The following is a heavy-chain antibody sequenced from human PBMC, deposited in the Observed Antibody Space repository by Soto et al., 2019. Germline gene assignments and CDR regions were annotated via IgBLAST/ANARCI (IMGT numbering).Heavy chain of an antibody. CDR2: IIPIFGTA. CDR3: ATTYYYDSSGYYRSASPFDY. V-gene: IGHV1-69*13. Sequence: GASVKVSCKASGGTFSSYAISWVRQAPGQGLEWMGGIIPIFGTANYAQKFQGRVTITADESTSAAYMELSSLRSEDTAVYYCATTYYYDSSGYYRSASPFDYWGQGTLVTVS. D-gene: IGHD3-22*01. J-gene: IGHJ4*02. CDR1: GGTFSSYA.